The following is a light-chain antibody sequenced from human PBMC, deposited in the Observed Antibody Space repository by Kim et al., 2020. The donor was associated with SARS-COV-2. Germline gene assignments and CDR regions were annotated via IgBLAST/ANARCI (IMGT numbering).Light chain of an antibody. CDR1: QNIKYF. CDR3: QHTFNTPRT. V-gene: IGKV1-39*01. J-gene: IGKJ2*01. Sequence: SASSGDAVPTTSRASQNIKYFLSWYQQKPGKAPKLLIYDASRLHTEVPPRFGGSGFGTDFTLTISSLQPEDFATYYCQHTFNTPRTFGQGTKLEIK. CDR2: DAS.